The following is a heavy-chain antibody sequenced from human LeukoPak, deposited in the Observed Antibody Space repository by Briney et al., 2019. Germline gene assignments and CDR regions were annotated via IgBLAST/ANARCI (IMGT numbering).Heavy chain of an antibody. CDR3: ARDRTRTGYSSGWYHDY. J-gene: IGHJ4*02. CDR2: INPNSGGT. D-gene: IGHD6-19*01. Sequence: GASVKVSCKASGYTFTGYYMHWVRQAPGQGLEWMGWINPNSGGTNYAQKFQGGVTMTRDTSISTAYMELSRLRSDDTAVYYCARDRTRTGYSSGWYHDYWGRGTLVTVSS. V-gene: IGHV1-2*02. CDR1: GYTFTGYY.